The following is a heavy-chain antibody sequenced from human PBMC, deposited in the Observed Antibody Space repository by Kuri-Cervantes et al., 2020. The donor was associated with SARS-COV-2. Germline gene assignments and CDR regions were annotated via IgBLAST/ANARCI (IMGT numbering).Heavy chain of an antibody. CDR2: ISPTASTI. D-gene: IGHD2-2*01. CDR3: ARVRAMDM. CDR1: GFVFDFYE. V-gene: IGHV3-48*03. J-gene: IGHJ3*02. Sequence: GESLKISCITSGFVFDFYEMNWVRQAPGKGLEWLAYISPTASTIYYADSVTGRFTISRDNAQNAVYLHMKSLRADDTAVYYCARVRAMDMWGQGTMVTVSS.